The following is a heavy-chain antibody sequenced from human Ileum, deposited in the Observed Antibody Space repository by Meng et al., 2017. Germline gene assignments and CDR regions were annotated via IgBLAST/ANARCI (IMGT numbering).Heavy chain of an antibody. CDR2: ISAYSGNT. CDR3: ARDTVGTTLGDY. V-gene: IGHV1-18*01. CDR1: GYIFTRYG. J-gene: IGHJ4*02. Sequence: QVPLVQSGAEVKKPGASVKVSCKASGYIFTRYGIGWVRQAPGQGLEWMGWISAYSGNTKYAQKLQGRVTMTTDTSTSTAYMELRNLRSDDTAVYYCARDTVGTTLGDYWGQGTLVTVSS. D-gene: IGHD4-23*01.